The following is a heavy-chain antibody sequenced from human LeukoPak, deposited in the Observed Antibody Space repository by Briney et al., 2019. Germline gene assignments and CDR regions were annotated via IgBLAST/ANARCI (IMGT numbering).Heavy chain of an antibody. CDR1: GGSISSNSHY. V-gene: IGHV4-39*07. CDR3: ARSRDSSGYRNNWFDP. CDR2: IYYSGRA. J-gene: IGHJ5*02. Sequence: SETLSLTCTVSGGSISSNSHYWGWVRQPPGKGLEWIASIYYSGRAYYNPSLKSRVTISVDTSNNQFSLKLSSVTAADTAVYYCARSRDSSGYRNNWFDPWGQGTLVTVSS. D-gene: IGHD3-22*01.